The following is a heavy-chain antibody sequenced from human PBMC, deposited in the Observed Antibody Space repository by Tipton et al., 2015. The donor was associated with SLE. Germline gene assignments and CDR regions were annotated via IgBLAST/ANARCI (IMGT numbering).Heavy chain of an antibody. CDR3: ARGVSGFFHYCYMDV. D-gene: IGHD3-16*01. Sequence: TLSLTCAVSGGSFTGYSWNWLRQLPGKGLEWIGEIRHNGETNYNPSLESRVTMSQDTATKQFSLRLSSVTAADTAVYFCARGVSGFFHYCYMDVWGKGTSVTISS. CDR1: GGSFTGYS. CDR2: IRHNGET. J-gene: IGHJ6*03. V-gene: IGHV4-34*01.